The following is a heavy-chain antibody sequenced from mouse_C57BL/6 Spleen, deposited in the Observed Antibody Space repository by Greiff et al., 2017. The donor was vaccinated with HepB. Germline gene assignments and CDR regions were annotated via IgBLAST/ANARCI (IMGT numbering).Heavy chain of an antibody. D-gene: IGHD4-1*02. J-gene: IGHJ1*03. CDR1: GYTFTDYY. Sequence: EVQLQQPGPELVKPGASVKISCKASGYTFTDYYMNWVKQSHGKSLEWIGDINPNNGGTSYNQKFKGKATLTVDKSSSTAYMELRSLTSEDSAVYYCARGQLGRYFDVWGTGTTVTVSS. V-gene: IGHV1-26*01. CDR2: INPNNGGT. CDR3: ARGQLGRYFDV.